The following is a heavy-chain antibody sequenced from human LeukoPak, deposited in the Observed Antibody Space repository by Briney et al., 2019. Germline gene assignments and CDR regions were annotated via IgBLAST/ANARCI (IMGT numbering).Heavy chain of an antibody. D-gene: IGHD3-9*01. CDR2: IYPGDSDT. Sequence: KRGESLKISCKASGYSFSSYWIGWLRQMPGKGLEWMGIIYPGDSDTRYSPSFRGQVTISADKSINTAYLQWNSLKASDTAMYYCAGQADYNLLTGYYKGHLDCWGQGTLVTVSS. CDR3: AGQADYNLLTGYYKGHLDC. CDR1: GYSFSSYW. J-gene: IGHJ4*02. V-gene: IGHV5-51*01.